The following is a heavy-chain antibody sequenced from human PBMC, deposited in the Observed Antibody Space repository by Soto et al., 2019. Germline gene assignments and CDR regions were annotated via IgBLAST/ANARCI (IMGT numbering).Heavy chain of an antibody. J-gene: IGHJ4*02. D-gene: IGHD3-10*01. V-gene: IGHV1-18*01. CDR3: ARDTSRGEYDY. CDR1: GYTFTSYG. Sequence: QVQLVQSGAEVKKPGASAKVSCKASGYTFTSYGISWVRQAPGQGLEWMGWINVYNGNTNYAQKLQGRVTMTTDTSTSTAYLDLRSLRSDDTAVYFCARDTSRGEYDYWGQGHLVTVSS. CDR2: INVYNGNT.